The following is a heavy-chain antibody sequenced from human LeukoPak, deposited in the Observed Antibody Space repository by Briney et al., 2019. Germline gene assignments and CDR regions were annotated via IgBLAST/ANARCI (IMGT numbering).Heavy chain of an antibody. J-gene: IGHJ3*02. D-gene: IGHD2-8*01. V-gene: IGHV4-59*08. Sequence: SETLSLTCTVSGGSISSYYWSWFRQPPGKGQEWIGYISYSGSTKYNPSLKSRVTISIDTSKEQFSLNLSSVTAADTAVYYCARHRQYDADVFDIWGQGTMVTVSS. CDR1: GGSISSYY. CDR2: ISYSGST. CDR3: ARHRQYDADVFDI.